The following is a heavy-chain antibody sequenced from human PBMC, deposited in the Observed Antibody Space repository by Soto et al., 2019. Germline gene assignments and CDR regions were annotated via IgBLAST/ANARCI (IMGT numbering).Heavy chain of an antibody. J-gene: IGHJ4*02. CDR2: IYTSGST. V-gene: IGHV4-61*02. D-gene: IGHD6-13*01. Sequence: PSETLSLTCTVSGASISSSSYYWSWIRQPAGKGLEWIGRIYTSGSTNYNPSLKSRVTMSVDTSKNQFSLKLSSVTAADTAVYYCARDLSEWSSSWNYFDYWGQGTLVTVSS. CDR1: GASISSSSYY. CDR3: ARDLSEWSSSWNYFDY.